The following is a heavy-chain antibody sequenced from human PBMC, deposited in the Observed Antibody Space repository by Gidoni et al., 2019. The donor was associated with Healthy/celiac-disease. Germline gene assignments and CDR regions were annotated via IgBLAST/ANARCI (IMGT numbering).Heavy chain of an antibody. CDR2: ISYDGSNK. CDR1: GFTFSSYG. V-gene: IGHV3-30*18. CDR3: AQDASPVYYDFWSGYYSAYYYYMDV. Sequence: QVQLVESGGGVVQPGRSLRLSCAASGFTFSSYGMHWVRQAPGKGREWVAVISYDGSNKYYADSVKGRFTISRDNSKNTLYLQMNSLRAEDTAVYYCAQDASPVYYDFWSGYYSAYYYYMDVWGKGTTVTVSS. D-gene: IGHD3-3*01. J-gene: IGHJ6*03.